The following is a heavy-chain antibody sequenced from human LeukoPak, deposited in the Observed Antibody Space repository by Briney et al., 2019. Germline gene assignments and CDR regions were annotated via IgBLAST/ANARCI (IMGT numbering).Heavy chain of an antibody. V-gene: IGHV4-4*07. CDR1: GGSISSYY. CDR2: IYTSGST. J-gene: IGHJ3*02. CDR3: ARDFLGYCSGGSCKHATLRAFDI. D-gene: IGHD2-15*01. Sequence: PSETLSLTCTVSGGSISSYYWSWIRQPAGKGLEWIGRIYTSGSTNYNYDPSLKSRVTMSVDTSKHQFSLKLSSVTAADTAVYYCARDFLGYCSGGSCKHATLRAFDIWGQGTMVTVSS.